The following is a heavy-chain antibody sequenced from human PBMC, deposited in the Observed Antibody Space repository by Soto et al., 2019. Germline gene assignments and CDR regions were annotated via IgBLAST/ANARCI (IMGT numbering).Heavy chain of an antibody. D-gene: IGHD5-18*01. CDR1: GFTFSSYA. J-gene: IGHJ4*02. CDR3: EGYGY. CDR2: ISYDGSNK. V-gene: IGHV3-30-3*01. Sequence: QVQLVESGGGVVQPGRSLRLSCAASGFTFSSYAMHWVRQAPGKGLEWVAVISYDGSNKYYADSVKGRVTISRDNSKNTLYLQMNSLRAEDTAVYYCEGYGYWGQGTLVTVSS.